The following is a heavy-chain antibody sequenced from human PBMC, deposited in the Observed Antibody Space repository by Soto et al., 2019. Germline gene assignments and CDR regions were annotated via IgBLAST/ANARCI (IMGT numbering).Heavy chain of an antibody. V-gene: IGHV1-46*01. CDR2: INPSGGST. Sequence: ASVKVSCKASGYTFTSYYMHWVRQAPGQGLEWMGIINPSGGSTGYAQKFQGRVTMTRDTSTSTVYMELSSLRSEDTAVYYCARDGEDIVVVVAATSVYFDYWGQGTLVTVSS. J-gene: IGHJ4*02. CDR3: ARDGEDIVVVVAATSVYFDY. D-gene: IGHD2-15*01. CDR1: GYTFTSYY.